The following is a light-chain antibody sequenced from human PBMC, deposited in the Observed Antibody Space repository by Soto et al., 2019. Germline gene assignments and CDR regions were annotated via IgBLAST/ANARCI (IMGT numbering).Light chain of an antibody. CDR3: QQSGT. J-gene: IGKJ2*02. CDR1: QSVSSSY. Sequence: EIVLTQSPGTLSLSPGERATLSCRASQSVSSSYLAWYQQKPGQAPRLLIYDASSRATGIPDRFSGSGSGTDFTLTINRLEPEDFAVYYCQQSGTF. V-gene: IGKV3-20*01. CDR2: DAS.